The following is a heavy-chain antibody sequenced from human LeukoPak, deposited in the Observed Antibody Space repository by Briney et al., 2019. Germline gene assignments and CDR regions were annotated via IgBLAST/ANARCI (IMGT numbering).Heavy chain of an antibody. D-gene: IGHD3-10*01. CDR3: VRGLVRFDVRLDS. V-gene: IGHV4-34*01. Sequence: PSETLSLTCAVYGGSFSGYYWSWIRQPPGKGPEWIGEINHSGSTNYNPSLKSRVSISVDTSKKQFSLKLRSVTAADTAVYYCVRGLVRFDVRLDSWGQGTLVTVSS. CDR1: GGSFSGYY. J-gene: IGHJ4*02. CDR2: INHSGST.